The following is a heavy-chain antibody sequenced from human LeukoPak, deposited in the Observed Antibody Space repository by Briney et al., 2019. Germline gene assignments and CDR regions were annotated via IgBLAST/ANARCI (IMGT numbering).Heavy chain of an antibody. CDR3: ARDVTRSIFGVVTPSPAYYFDY. Sequence: ASVKVSCKASGYTFTGYYMHWVRQAPGQGLEWMGWINPNSGGTNYAQKFQGRVTMTRDMSISTAYMELSRLRSDDTAVYYCARDVTRSIFGVVTPSPAYYFDYWGQGTLVTVSS. CDR2: INPNSGGT. CDR1: GYTFTGYY. D-gene: IGHD3-3*01. J-gene: IGHJ4*02. V-gene: IGHV1-2*02.